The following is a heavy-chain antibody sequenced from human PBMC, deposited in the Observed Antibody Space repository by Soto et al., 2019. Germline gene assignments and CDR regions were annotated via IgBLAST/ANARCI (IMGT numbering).Heavy chain of an antibody. CDR3: ARDSYSSGWTGYYYYYYGMDV. D-gene: IGHD6-19*01. Sequence: GASVKVSCKASGFTFTGHYIHWVRQAPGQGLEWMGWINPNSGGTSYAQKFQGRVTMTRDTSITTAYMELSRLSSDDTAVYYCARDSYSSGWTGYYYYYYGMDVWGQGTTVTVSS. J-gene: IGHJ6*02. V-gene: IGHV1-2*02. CDR1: GFTFTGHY. CDR2: INPNSGGT.